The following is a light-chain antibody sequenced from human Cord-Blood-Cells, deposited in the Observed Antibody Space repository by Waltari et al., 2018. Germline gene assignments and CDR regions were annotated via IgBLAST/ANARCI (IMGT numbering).Light chain of an antibody. J-gene: IGLJ2*01. Sequence: SDVGGYNYVSWYQQHPGKAPKLMIYDVSNRLSGVSNRFSGSKSGNTASLTISGLQAEDEADYYCSSYTSSSTLVFGGGTKLTVL. V-gene: IGLV2-14*04. CDR2: DVS. CDR1: SDVGGYNY. CDR3: SSYTSSSTLV.